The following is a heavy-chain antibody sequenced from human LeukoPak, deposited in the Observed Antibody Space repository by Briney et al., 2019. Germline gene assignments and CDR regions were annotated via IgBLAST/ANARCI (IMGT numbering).Heavy chain of an antibody. CDR1: GGSISSYY. V-gene: IGHV4-59*01. J-gene: IGHJ4*02. Sequence: PSETLSLTCTVSGGSISSYYWSWIRQPPGKGLEWIGYIYYSGSTNYNPSLKSRVTISVDTSKNQFSLKLSSVTAADTAVYYCARGSSSGYDLWGQGTLVTVSS. CDR3: ARGSSSGYDL. CDR2: IYYSGST. D-gene: IGHD5-12*01.